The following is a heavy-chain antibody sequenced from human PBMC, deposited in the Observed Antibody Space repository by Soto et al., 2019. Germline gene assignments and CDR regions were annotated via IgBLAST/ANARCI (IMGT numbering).Heavy chain of an antibody. CDR3: ATDPIAAAGDFDD. J-gene: IGHJ4*02. V-gene: IGHV1-24*01. CDR1: GYTLTELS. Sequence: ASVKVSCKVSGYTLTELSMHWVRQAPGKGHEWMGGFDPEDGETIYAQKFQGRVTMTEDTSTDTAYMELRSLRSEDTAVYYCATDPIAAAGDFDDWGQGTLVTVS. CDR2: FDPEDGET. D-gene: IGHD6-13*01.